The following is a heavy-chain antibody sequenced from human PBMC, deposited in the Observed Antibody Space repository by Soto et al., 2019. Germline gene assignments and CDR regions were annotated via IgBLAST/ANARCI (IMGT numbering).Heavy chain of an antibody. V-gene: IGHV4-39*02. Sequence: SETLSLTCSVSGGSINNSTSFWGWLRQSPGKSLEWIATINYRWPAEYNPSLKSRVTISVDRSRNVLSQQMNYVTAPDTAVYYCANYFMSRPWFDTWGQGTLVTVSS. CDR1: GGSINNSTSF. CDR2: INYRWPA. CDR3: ANYFMSRPWFDT. D-gene: IGHD6-6*01. J-gene: IGHJ5*02.